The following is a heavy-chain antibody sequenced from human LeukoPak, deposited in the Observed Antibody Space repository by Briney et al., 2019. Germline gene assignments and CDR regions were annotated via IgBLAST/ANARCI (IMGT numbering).Heavy chain of an antibody. J-gene: IGHJ4*02. CDR1: GFTFDDYA. V-gene: IGHV3-9*01. CDR3: ARDRGRNSFDY. D-gene: IGHD1-14*01. Sequence: PGGSLRLSCAASGFTFDDYAMHWVRQAPGKGLEWVSGISWNSGSIGYADSVKGRFTFSRDNSKNSLYLQLTSLRAEDTALYYCARDRGRNSFDYWGQGTLVSVSS. CDR2: ISWNSGSI.